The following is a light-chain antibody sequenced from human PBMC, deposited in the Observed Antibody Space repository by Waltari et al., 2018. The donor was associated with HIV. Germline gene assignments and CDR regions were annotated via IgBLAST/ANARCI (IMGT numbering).Light chain of an antibody. Sequence: QSALTQPASVSGSPGQPITISCTGTSSEVGGYNYVSWYQQHPGKAPKLMIYDVSNRPSGVSNRFSGSKSGNTASLTISGLQAEDEADYYCSSYTSSSTPYVFGTGTKVTVL. J-gene: IGLJ1*01. V-gene: IGLV2-14*01. CDR1: SSEVGGYNY. CDR3: SSYTSSSTPYV. CDR2: DVS.